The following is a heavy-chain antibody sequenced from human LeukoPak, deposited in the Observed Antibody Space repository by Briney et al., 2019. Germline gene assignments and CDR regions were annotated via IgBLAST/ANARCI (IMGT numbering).Heavy chain of an antibody. CDR2: IYPGGSDT. D-gene: IGHD6-13*01. J-gene: IGHJ4*02. CDR1: GYIFTSYF. V-gene: IGHV5-51*01. Sequence: AEALKISCKGSGYIFTSYFIGWGRPMPRKVLEWRGIIYPGGSDTRYSPSFQGELTISADKSISTAYLQWSSLKASATDMYSCARPRLSRSWPSFDYWGQGALVTVSS. CDR3: ARPRLSRSWPSFDY.